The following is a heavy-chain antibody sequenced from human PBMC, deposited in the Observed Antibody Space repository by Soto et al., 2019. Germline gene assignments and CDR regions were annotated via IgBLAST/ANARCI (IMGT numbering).Heavy chain of an antibody. J-gene: IGHJ4*02. V-gene: IGHV3-33*01. D-gene: IGHD3-10*01. CDR3: ARDRGNLSPIDY. Sequence: QVQLVESGGGVAQPGRSLRLSCAASGFTFRNYAVHWVRQAPGQGLEWVAVIWFNGNEKYHADSVKGRFTISRDNSKNTAYLQMNSLRVEDTAVYYCARDRGNLSPIDYWGQGTLVTVSS. CDR1: GFTFRNYA. CDR2: IWFNGNEK.